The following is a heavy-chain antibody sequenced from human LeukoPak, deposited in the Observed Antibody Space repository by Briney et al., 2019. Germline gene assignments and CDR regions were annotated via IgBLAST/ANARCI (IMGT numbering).Heavy chain of an antibody. J-gene: IGHJ3*02. Sequence: SETLSLTCTVSGGSISSYYWSWIRQPPGKGLEWIGYIYYSGSTNYNPSLRSRVTISLDTSRNQFSLKLNSVTAADTAVYYCAKSNGYGLVDIWGQGTMVTVSS. D-gene: IGHD3-10*01. V-gene: IGHV4-59*12. CDR2: IYYSGST. CDR3: AKSNGYGLVDI. CDR1: GGSISSYY.